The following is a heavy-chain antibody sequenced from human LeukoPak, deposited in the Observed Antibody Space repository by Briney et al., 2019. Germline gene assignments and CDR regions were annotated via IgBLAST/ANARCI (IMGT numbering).Heavy chain of an antibody. D-gene: IGHD3-3*01. CDR2: IYTSGST. CDR3: ARGRVLGVAGIANY. V-gene: IGHV4-59*10. J-gene: IGHJ4*02. Sequence: SETLSLTCAVYGGSFSGYYWSWIRQPAGKGLEWIGRIYTSGSTNYNPSLKSRVTMSVDTSKNQFSLKLSSVTAADTAVYYCARGRVLGVAGIANYWGQGTLVTVSS. CDR1: GGSFSGYY.